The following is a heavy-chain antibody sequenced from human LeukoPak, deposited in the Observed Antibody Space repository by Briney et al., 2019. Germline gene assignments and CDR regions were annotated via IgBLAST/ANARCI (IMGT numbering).Heavy chain of an antibody. Sequence: GGSLRLSCAASGFTFSSDSMNWVRQAPGKGLEWVSSISSSSSYIYYADSVKGRFTLSRDNAKNSLYLQMNSLRAEDTAVYYCARVGVGGNGGYNVPYSYGMAVWGQGTTVAVSS. CDR3: ARVGVGGNGGYNVPYSYGMAV. D-gene: IGHD5-12*01. CDR1: GFTFSSDS. J-gene: IGHJ6*02. V-gene: IGHV3-21*01. CDR2: ISSSSSYI.